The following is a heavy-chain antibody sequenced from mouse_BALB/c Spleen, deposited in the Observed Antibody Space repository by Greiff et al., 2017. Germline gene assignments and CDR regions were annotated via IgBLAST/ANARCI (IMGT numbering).Heavy chain of an antibody. Sequence: EVQLVESGGGLVQPGGSLRLSCATSGFTFTDYYMSWIRQPPGKALEWLGFIRNKANGYTTEYSASVKGRFTISRDNSQSILYLQMNTLRAEDSATYYCARDLPGFDYWGQGTTLTVSS. V-gene: IGHV7-3*02. CDR2: IRNKANGYTT. CDR3: ARDLPGFDY. CDR1: GFTFTDYY. J-gene: IGHJ2*01.